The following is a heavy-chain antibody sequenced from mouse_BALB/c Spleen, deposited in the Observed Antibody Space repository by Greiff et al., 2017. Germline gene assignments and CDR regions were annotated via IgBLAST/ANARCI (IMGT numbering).Heavy chain of an antibody. CDR2: ISYSGST. CDR3: ARSPTVVARMDY. D-gene: IGHD1-1*01. J-gene: IGHJ4*01. V-gene: IGHV3-2*02. CDR1: GYSITSDYA. Sequence: EVQLQESGPGLVKPSQSLSLTCTVTGYSITSDYAWNWIRQFPGNKLEWMGYISYSGSTSYNPSLKSRISITRDTSKNQFFLQLNSVTTEDTATYYCARSPTVVARMDYWGQGTSVTVSS.